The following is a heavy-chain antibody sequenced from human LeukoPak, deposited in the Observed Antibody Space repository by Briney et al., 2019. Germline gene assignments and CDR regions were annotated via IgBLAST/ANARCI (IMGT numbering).Heavy chain of an antibody. V-gene: IGHV4-59*01. D-gene: IGHD2-2*01. J-gene: IGHJ5*02. Sequence: SEALSLTCTVSGGSISSYYWSWIRQPPGKGLEWIGYIYYSGSTNYNPSLKSRVTISVGTSKNQFSLKLSSVTAADTAVYYCARDSKDCSSTSCYLNWFDPWGQGTLVTVSS. CDR2: IYYSGST. CDR3: ARDSKDCSSTSCYLNWFDP. CDR1: GGSISSYY.